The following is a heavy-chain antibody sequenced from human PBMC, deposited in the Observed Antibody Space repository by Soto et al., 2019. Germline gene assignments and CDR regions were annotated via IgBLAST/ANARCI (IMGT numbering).Heavy chain of an antibody. D-gene: IGHD3-22*01. V-gene: IGHV1-69*01. J-gene: IGHJ4*02. CDR1: GGTFSSYA. CDR2: IIPIFGTA. CDR3: ARAGYYDRRGYTTHFDY. Sequence: QVQLVQAGAEVKKPGSSVKVSCKASGGTFSSYAISWVRQAPGQGLEWMGGIIPIFGTANYAQKFQGRVKITADESTSTAYMELSSLRSEDTAGYYCARAGYYDRRGYTTHFDYRGQGTLGTGSS.